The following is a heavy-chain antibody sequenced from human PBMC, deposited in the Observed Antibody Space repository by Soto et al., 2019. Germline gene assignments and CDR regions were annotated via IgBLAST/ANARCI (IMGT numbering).Heavy chain of an antibody. J-gene: IGHJ6*02. D-gene: IGHD5-12*01. CDR2: MNPNSGNT. CDR1: GYTFTSYD. V-gene: IGHV1-8*01. Sequence: ASVKVSCKASGYTFTSYDINWVRQATGQGLEWMGWMNPNSGNTGYAQKFQGRVTMTRNTSISTAYMELSSLRSEDTAVYYCARGGNIVATIRYYYSYGMDVWGQGTTVTVSS. CDR3: ARGGNIVATIRYYYSYGMDV.